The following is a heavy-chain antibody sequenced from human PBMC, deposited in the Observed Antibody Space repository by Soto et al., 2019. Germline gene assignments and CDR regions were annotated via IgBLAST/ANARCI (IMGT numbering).Heavy chain of an antibody. D-gene: IGHD3-3*01. V-gene: IGHV2-5*02. CDR2: IYWDDDK. CDR1: GFSLSTSGVG. CDR3: AHSGYDFWSGYFDY. Sequence: SGPTLVNPTQTLTLTCTFSGFSLSTSGVGVGWIRQPPGKALEWLALIYWDDDKRYSPSLKSRLTITKETSKNQVVLTMNNMDPVDTATYYCAHSGYDFWSGYFDYWGQGTLVTVSS. J-gene: IGHJ4*02.